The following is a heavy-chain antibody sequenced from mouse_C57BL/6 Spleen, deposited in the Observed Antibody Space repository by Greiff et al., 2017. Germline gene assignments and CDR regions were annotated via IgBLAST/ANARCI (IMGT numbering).Heavy chain of an antibody. Sequence: EVQLVESGGDLVKPGGSLKLSCAASGFTFSSYGMSWVRQTPDKRLEWVATISSGGSYTYYPDCVKGRFTISRDNAKNTLYLQMSSLKSEDTAMYYCARRSSSSFDYWGQGTTLTVSS. D-gene: IGHD1-3*01. CDR3: ARRSSSSFDY. J-gene: IGHJ2*01. V-gene: IGHV5-6*01. CDR2: ISSGGSYT. CDR1: GFTFSSYG.